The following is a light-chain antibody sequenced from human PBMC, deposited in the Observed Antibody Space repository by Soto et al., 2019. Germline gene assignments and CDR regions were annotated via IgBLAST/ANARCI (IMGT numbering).Light chain of an antibody. CDR3: QQYDNLPLT. V-gene: IGKV1-33*01. Sequence: DIQMTQSPSSLSASVGDRVTITCQASHDISDYVNWFQQKPGKPPTLLIYDAAHLETGVPSRFSGSGSGTEFSLTISSLQAEDFATYYCQQYDNLPLTFGGGNRVEIK. CDR2: DAA. CDR1: HDISDY. J-gene: IGKJ4*01.